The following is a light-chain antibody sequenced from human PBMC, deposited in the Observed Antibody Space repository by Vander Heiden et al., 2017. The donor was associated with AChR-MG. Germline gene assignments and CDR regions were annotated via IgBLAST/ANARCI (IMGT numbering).Light chain of an antibody. J-gene: IGKJ4*01. Sequence: EIVLTQSPGTLSLSPGERATLSCRASQSVSSSYLAWYQQKPGQAPRLLIYGASSRATGIPDRFSGSGYGTDFTLTISRREPEDFAVYYCQQDGSSPTLTFGGGTKVDIK. CDR2: GAS. CDR1: QSVSSSY. V-gene: IGKV3-20*01. CDR3: QQDGSSPTLT.